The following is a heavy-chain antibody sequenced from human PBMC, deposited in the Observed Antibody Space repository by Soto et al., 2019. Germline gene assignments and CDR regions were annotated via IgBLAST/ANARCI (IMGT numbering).Heavy chain of an antibody. D-gene: IGHD6-19*01. V-gene: IGHV3-74*01. CDR1: GFTFSTYW. CDR2: INSDGSSI. CDR3: ARDQDSSGWYDFDF. Sequence: GGSLRLSCAASGFTFSTYWMHWVRQAPGKGLVWVSRINSDGSSIIYADFVKGRFTISRDNAKNTLYLQMNSLGVEDTAVYYCARDQDSSGWYDFDFWGQGILVTVS. J-gene: IGHJ4*02.